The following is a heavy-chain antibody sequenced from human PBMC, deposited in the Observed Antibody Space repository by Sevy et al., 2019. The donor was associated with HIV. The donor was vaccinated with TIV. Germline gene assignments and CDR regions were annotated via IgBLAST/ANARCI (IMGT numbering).Heavy chain of an antibody. J-gene: IGHJ3*02. V-gene: IGHV3-21*01. CDR3: ARERGIVVVVAATHDAFDI. CDR2: ISSSSSYI. D-gene: IGHD2-15*01. CDR1: GFTFSSYS. Sequence: GGSLRLSCAASGFTFSSYSMNWVRQAPGKGLEWVSSISSSSSYIYYADSVKGRFTISRDNAKNSLYLQMNSLRAEDTAVYYWARERGIVVVVAATHDAFDIWGQGTMVTVSS.